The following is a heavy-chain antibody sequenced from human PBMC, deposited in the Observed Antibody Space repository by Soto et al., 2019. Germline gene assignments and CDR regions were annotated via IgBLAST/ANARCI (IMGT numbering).Heavy chain of an antibody. J-gene: IGHJ4*02. D-gene: IGHD5-12*01. CDR2: IKSKGSGGTT. CDR1: GIPCNDAW. CDR3: IWQADYIGSWH. Sequence: EVQLVESEGGLVKPGGSLRLSCAVSGIPCNDAWMNWVRQAPGKGLDWVGRIKSKGSGGTTDYAAPVKGRFTISRDDSKNTLYWQMDSLQSGDTAVYFCIWQADYIGSWHWGQGSLVTVSS. V-gene: IGHV3-15*07.